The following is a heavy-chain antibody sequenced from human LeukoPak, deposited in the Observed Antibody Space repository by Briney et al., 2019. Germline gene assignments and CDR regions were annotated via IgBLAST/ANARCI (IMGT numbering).Heavy chain of an antibody. CDR2: IIPIFGTA. Sequence: SVKVSCKASGGTFSSYAISWVRQAPGQGLEWMGRIIPIFGTANYAQKFQGRVTNTTDESTSTAYMELSSLRSEDTAVYYCARDGYSSGWLESADYWGQGTLVTVSS. J-gene: IGHJ4*02. CDR3: ARDGYSSGWLESADY. V-gene: IGHV1-69*05. D-gene: IGHD6-19*01. CDR1: GGTFSSYA.